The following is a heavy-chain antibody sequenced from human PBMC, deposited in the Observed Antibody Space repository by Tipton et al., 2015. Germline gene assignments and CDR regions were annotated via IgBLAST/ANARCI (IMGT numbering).Heavy chain of an antibody. V-gene: IGHV3-53*01. Sequence: SPRLSCAASGLTVGSNYMSWARQAPGKGLDWVSIIYPDGRTFYADSVTGRFTISRDNSKNTLYFQMNSLRAEDTAVYYCAKGGLVGVSWNWFDPWGQGTLVTVSS. CDR1: GLTVGSNY. J-gene: IGHJ5*02. CDR3: AKGGLVGVSWNWFDP. CDR2: IYPDGRT. D-gene: IGHD1-26*01.